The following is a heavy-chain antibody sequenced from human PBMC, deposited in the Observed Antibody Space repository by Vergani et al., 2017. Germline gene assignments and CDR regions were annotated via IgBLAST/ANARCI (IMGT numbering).Heavy chain of an antibody. V-gene: IGHV1-46*01. CDR1: GYTFTSYY. J-gene: IGHJ6*02. CDR3: ARDQGYQLLILGYYGMDV. Sequence: QVQLVQSGAEVKKPGASVKVSCKASGYTFTSYYMHWVRQAPGQGLEWMGIINPSGGSTSYAQKFQGRVTMTRDTSTSTVYMELSSLRPEDTAVYYCARDQGYQLLILGYYGMDVWGQGTTVTVSS. D-gene: IGHD2-2*01. CDR2: INPSGGST.